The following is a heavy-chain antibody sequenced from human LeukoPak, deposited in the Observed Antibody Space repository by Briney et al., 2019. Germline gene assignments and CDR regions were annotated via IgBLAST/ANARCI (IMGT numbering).Heavy chain of an antibody. V-gene: IGHV3-64*01. CDR2: ISSNGGST. D-gene: IGHD1-1*01. CDR3: ARTPTGTYYYYYYMDV. CDR1: GFTFSSYA. J-gene: IGHJ6*03. Sequence: SGGYLRLSCAASGFTFSSYAMHWVRQAPGKGLEYVSAISSNGGSTYYANSVKGRFTISRDNSKNTLYLQMGSLRAEDMAVYYCARTPTGTYYYYYYMDVWGKGTTVTVSS.